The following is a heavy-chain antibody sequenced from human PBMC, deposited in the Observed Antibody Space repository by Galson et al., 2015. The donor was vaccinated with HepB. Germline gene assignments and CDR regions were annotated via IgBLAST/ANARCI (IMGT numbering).Heavy chain of an antibody. CDR3: ARDSQWLVFFDN. Sequence: CAISGDSVSNNSAAWNWIRQSPSRGLEWLGRTYYRSKWSNDYAVSVKSRIIINPDISKNQFSLQLSSVTPEDTAMYYCARDSQWLVFFDNWGQGTLVTVSS. J-gene: IGHJ4*02. CDR2: TYYRSKWSN. CDR1: GDSVSNNSAA. V-gene: IGHV6-1*01. D-gene: IGHD6-19*01.